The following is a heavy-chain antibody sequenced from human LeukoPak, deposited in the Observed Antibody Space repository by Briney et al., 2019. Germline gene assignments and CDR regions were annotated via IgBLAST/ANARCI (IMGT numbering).Heavy chain of an antibody. CDR3: ARSGGYSSGWYDY. Sequence: ASVKVSCKASGGTVISYAISWVRQAPGQGREGMGRSIPIFGIAEYAQKFQGRVTITTAESTCTAYMELSSLRSEDTAVYYCARSGGYSSGWYDYWGQGTLVTVSS. CDR2: SIPIFGIA. D-gene: IGHD6-19*01. CDR1: GGTVISYA. V-gene: IGHV1-69*05. J-gene: IGHJ4*02.